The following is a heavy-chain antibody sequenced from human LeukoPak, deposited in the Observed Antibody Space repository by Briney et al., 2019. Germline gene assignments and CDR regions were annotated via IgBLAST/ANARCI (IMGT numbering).Heavy chain of an antibody. CDR2: IWYGGSNK. CDR1: GFTFSSYG. J-gene: IGHJ6*03. Sequence: GGSLRLSCAASGFTFSSYGMHWVRQAPGKGLEWVAVIWYGGSNKYYADSVKGRFTISRDNSKNTLYLQMNSLRAEDTAVYYCAKAGGYSYYMDVWGKGTTVTVSS. D-gene: IGHD5-12*01. CDR3: AKAGGYSYYMDV. V-gene: IGHV3-30*02.